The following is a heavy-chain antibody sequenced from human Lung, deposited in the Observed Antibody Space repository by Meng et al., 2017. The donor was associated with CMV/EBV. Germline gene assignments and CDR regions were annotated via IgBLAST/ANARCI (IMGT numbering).Heavy chain of an antibody. J-gene: IGHJ6*02. Sequence: PCAGSGFTFSSYTLNWVRQPPGEGLEWVLSTSCSGSYIYYAAPVKRRFTISRVNAENSLYLQMSGLRAEDTAVYFCARDYGSRGMDVWGQGATVVVSS. D-gene: IGHD3-10*01. CDR1: GFTFSSYT. CDR3: ARDYGSRGMDV. CDR2: TSCSGSYI. V-gene: IGHV3-21*06.